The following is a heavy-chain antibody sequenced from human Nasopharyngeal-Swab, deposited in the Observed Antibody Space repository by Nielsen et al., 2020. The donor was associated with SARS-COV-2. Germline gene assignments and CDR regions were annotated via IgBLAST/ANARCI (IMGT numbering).Heavy chain of an antibody. J-gene: IGHJ6*02. CDR2: INPNTGGT. V-gene: IGHV1-2*02. CDR1: GYTFIDYY. Sequence: ASVKVSCKASGYTFIDYYIYWVRQAPGQGLEWMGWINPNTGGTNYAQKFQGRVTMTRDTPISTAYMELSRLRSDDTAVYYCARDLEDIVVVPAAMWGVDYYYYGMDVWGQGTTVTVSS. D-gene: IGHD2-2*01. CDR3: ARDLEDIVVVPAAMWGVDYYYYGMDV.